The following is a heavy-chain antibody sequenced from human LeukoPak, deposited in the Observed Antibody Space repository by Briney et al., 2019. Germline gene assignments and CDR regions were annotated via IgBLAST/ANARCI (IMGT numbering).Heavy chain of an antibody. CDR2: IKQDGSEK. CDR3: ARDYVPYGSGSYPAS. J-gene: IGHJ5*02. V-gene: IGHV3-7*01. Sequence: GGSLRLSCAASGFTFSSYWMSWVRQAPGKGLEWVANIKQDGSEKYYVDSVKGRFTISRDNAKNSLYLQMNSLRAEDTAVYYCARDYVPYGSGSYPASWGQGTLVTVPS. CDR1: GFTFSSYW. D-gene: IGHD3-10*01.